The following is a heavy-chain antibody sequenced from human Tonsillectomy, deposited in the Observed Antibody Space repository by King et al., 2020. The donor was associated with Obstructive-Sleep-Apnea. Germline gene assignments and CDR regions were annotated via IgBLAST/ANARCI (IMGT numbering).Heavy chain of an antibody. J-gene: IGHJ6*02. CDR2: ITWDGSGT. CDR1: GFTFRDYS. CDR3: AQDLSNWNEGIYGMDV. V-gene: IGHV3-43*01. D-gene: IGHD1-1*01. Sequence: DVQLVESGGVVVHPGGSLRLSCAASGFTFRDYSMHWVRQAPGRSLERVSFITWDGSGTYYADSVKGRFTISRDNGKNSLFLHMDSLRPEDTALYYCAQDLSNWNEGIYGMDVWGQGTTVTVSS.